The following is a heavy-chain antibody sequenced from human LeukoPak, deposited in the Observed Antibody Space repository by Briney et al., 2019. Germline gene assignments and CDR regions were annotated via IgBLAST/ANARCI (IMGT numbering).Heavy chain of an antibody. V-gene: IGHV4-59*01. J-gene: IGHJ5*02. CDR2: IYNSGST. D-gene: IGHD1-26*01. CDR1: GGSITTFY. CDR3: ARSTRSWFDP. Sequence: SETLSLTCSVSGGSITTFYWSWIRQPPGKGLEWIGYIYNSGSTNYNPSLKSRVTISVDTSNNQVSPKVRSVTAADTAVYYCARSTRSWFDPWGQGTLVTVSS.